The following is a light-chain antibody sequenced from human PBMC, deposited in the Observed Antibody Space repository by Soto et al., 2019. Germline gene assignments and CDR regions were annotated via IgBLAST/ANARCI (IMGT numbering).Light chain of an antibody. J-gene: IGKJ1*01. CDR1: QSFSSN. Sequence: EIVMTQSPATLSVSPGERATLSCRASQSFSSNLAWYQQKPGQAPRLLIYGASTRATGIPARFSGSGSGTDFTLTISRLEPEDFAVYYCQQYGSSARTFGQGTKVDI. V-gene: IGKV3-15*01. CDR3: QQYGSSART. CDR2: GAS.